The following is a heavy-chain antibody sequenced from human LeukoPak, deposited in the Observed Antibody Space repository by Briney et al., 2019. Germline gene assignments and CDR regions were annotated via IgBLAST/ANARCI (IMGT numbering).Heavy chain of an antibody. CDR1: GGSISSYY. Sequence: SETLTLTCTVSGGSISSYYWTWIRQAPGKGLEWIGYVYYSVSTNYNPSLKSRVSISQDTSKNQVSLKLSSVTAADTAVYYCARQESGPYHYMDVWGKGTTVTVSS. D-gene: IGHD3-3*01. V-gene: IGHV4-59*08. CDR2: VYYSVST. J-gene: IGHJ6*03. CDR3: ARQESGPYHYMDV.